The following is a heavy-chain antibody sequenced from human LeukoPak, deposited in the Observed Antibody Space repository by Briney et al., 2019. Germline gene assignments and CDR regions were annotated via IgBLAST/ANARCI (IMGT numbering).Heavy chain of an antibody. V-gene: IGHV1-18*01. Sequence: ASVKVSCKASGYIFTSYGIIWVRQAPGLGLEWMGWSSTYNGNTNYAQKLQGRVTMTTDTSTSTAYMELRSLTSDDTAVYYCPRVEGGGRRGYWFDPWGQGTLVTVSS. CDR2: SSTYNGNT. D-gene: IGHD3-16*01. CDR1: GYIFTSYG. CDR3: PRVEGGGRRGYWFDP. J-gene: IGHJ5*02.